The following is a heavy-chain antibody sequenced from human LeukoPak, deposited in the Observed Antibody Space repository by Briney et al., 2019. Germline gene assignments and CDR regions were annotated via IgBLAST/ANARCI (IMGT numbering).Heavy chain of an antibody. Sequence: SETLSLTCTVSRGSFSSGDYYWSWIRQPPGKGLEWIGYIYYSGSSYYNPSLKSRVTISVDTSKNQFSLKLSSVTAAGTAVYYCARGDSGNDYDLEGTWFDPWGQGTLVTVSS. CDR3: ARGDSGNDYDLEGTWFDP. J-gene: IGHJ5*02. CDR2: IYYSGSS. V-gene: IGHV4-30-4*02. CDR1: RGSFSSGDYY. D-gene: IGHD5-12*01.